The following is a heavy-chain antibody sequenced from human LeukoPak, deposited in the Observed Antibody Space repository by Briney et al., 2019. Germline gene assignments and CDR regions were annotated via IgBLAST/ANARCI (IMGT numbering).Heavy chain of an antibody. V-gene: IGHV1-69*05. CDR2: IIPPFGSA. D-gene: IGHD2-2*01. CDR3: ARHAHPPPPPATVFPKPSDFYYYMDV. J-gene: IGHJ6*03. CDR1: GGTFNSNA. Sequence: ASVKVSCKTSGGTFNSNAVSWVRQAPGQGLEWMGGIIPPFGSADYAQKLQGRVTITTAESSSTAYMELTSLTSEDTAVYYCARHAHPPPPPATVFPKPSDFYYYMDVWGNGTTVIVSS.